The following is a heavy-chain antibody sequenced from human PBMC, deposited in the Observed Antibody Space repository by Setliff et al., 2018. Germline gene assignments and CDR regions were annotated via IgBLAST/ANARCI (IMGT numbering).Heavy chain of an antibody. D-gene: IGHD3-16*01. V-gene: IGHV3-15*01. Sequence: GGSLRLSCVTSGFTFSHARMSWVRQAPGKGLEWVGHIKIINDGGTAEYAAVVKGRFTISRDDSENTLRLQMNSLKIDDTAVYYCATDAYYDSLGYVFWGQGTQVTVSS. J-gene: IGHJ4*02. CDR1: GFTFSHAR. CDR3: ATDAYYDSLGYVF. CDR2: IKIINDGGTA.